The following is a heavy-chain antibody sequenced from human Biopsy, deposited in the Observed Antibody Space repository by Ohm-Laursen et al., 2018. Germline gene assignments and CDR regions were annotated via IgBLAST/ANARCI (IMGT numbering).Heavy chain of an antibody. CDR2: ITQSGST. CDR3: ARVPLPGIGAAYQGRFLYGMDV. D-gene: IGHD6-13*01. J-gene: IGHJ6*02. V-gene: IGHV4-34*01. Sequence: GTLSLTCIVYGGSFNGYFWSWTRQPPGKGLEWIGDITQSGSTNYSPSLKSRVTISVDTAKKQFSLSLRSVTAADTAVYYCARVPLPGIGAAYQGRFLYGMDVWGQGTTVSVSS. CDR1: GGSFNGYF.